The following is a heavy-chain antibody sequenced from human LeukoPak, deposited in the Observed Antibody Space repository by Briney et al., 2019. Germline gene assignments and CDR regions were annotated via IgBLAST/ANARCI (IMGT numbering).Heavy chain of an antibody. CDR2: IRYDGSNK. V-gene: IGHV3-30*02. CDR3: ARATGYDILTGYYGYYFDY. Sequence: HPGGSLRLSCAASGFAASGFTFSTFGMHWVRQAPGKGLEWVAFIRYDGSNKYYADSVKGRFTISRDDSKNTLYLQMNSLRAEDTAAYYCARATGYDILTGYYGYYFDYWGQGTLVTVSS. J-gene: IGHJ4*02. D-gene: IGHD3-9*01. CDR1: GFTFSTFG.